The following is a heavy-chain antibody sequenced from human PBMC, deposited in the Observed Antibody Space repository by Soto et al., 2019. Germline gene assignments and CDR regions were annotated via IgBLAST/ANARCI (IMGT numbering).Heavy chain of an antibody. J-gene: IGHJ4*02. Sequence: QVQLVQSGAEVKKPGSSVKVSCKASGGTFSSYAISWVRQAPGQGLEWMGGIIPIFGTANYAQKFQGRVTIXXDXSXXTDYMELSSLRSEDTAVYYCARSTPHEYSRSPFDYWGQGTLVTVSS. CDR2: IIPIFGTA. CDR1: GGTFSSYA. D-gene: IGHD6-6*01. V-gene: IGHV1-69*12. CDR3: ARSTPHEYSRSPFDY.